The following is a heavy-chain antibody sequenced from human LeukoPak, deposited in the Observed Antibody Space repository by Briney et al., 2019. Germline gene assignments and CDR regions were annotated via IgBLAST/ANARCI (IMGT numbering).Heavy chain of an antibody. CDR1: GFTVSSNY. V-gene: IGHV3-53*01. CDR2: IYSGGST. J-gene: IGHJ6*02. Sequence: PGGSLRLSFAASGFTVSSNYMSWVRQAPGKGLEWVSVIYSGGSTYYADSVKGRFTISRDNSKNTLYLQMNSLRAEDTAVYYCARTYSSRIEVYYGMDVWGQGTTVTVSS. D-gene: IGHD6-13*01. CDR3: ARTYSSRIEVYYGMDV.